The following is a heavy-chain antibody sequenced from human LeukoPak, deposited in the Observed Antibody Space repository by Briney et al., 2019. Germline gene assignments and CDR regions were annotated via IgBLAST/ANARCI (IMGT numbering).Heavy chain of an antibody. Sequence: SGGSLRLSCAASGFPFSRYWMSWVRQAPGKGLEWVANIKEDGSDKYYVDSVKGRFTISRDNAKNLLFLQVSSLRAEDTAVHYCARDYAMMVDYWGQGTLVTISS. CDR2: IKEDGSDK. D-gene: IGHD3-22*01. J-gene: IGHJ4*02. CDR1: GFPFSRYW. V-gene: IGHV3-7*01. CDR3: ARDYAMMVDY.